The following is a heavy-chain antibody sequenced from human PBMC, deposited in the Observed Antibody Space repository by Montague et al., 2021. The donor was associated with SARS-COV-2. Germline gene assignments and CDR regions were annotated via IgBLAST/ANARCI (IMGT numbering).Heavy chain of an antibody. Sequence: SLRLSCAASGFTFGVFGMHWLRQAPGKGPEWVATIEHDGTAQFYVESVKGRFTISRDNSKNTLFLQMNSLRAEDTALYYCARDLKMGSYFDYWGQGTLVAVSS. V-gene: IGHV3-33*01. CDR1: GFTFGVFG. J-gene: IGHJ4*02. CDR3: ARDLKMGSYFDY. D-gene: IGHD5-24*01. CDR2: IEHDGTAQ.